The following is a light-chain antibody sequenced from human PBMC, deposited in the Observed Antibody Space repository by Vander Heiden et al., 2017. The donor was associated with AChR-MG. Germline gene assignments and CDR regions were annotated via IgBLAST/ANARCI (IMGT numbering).Light chain of an antibody. CDR1: SSDIGSRNL. CDR3: CALTLRTTLT. V-gene: IGLV2-23*02. Sequence: QSAPTQPASVSGSPGQSITISCTGTSSDIGSRNLVSWYQHHPGKAPRLMIYEVSKRPSGISDRFSGSKSGNTASLTISGLQAEDEADYYCCALTLRTTLTFGAGTKLTVL. J-gene: IGLJ2*01. CDR2: EVS.